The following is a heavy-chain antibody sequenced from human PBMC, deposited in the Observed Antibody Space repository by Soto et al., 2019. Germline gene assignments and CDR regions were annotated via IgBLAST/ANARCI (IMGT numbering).Heavy chain of an antibody. CDR3: ARATYYYDSSGYYWFDP. D-gene: IGHD3-22*01. J-gene: IGHJ5*02. V-gene: IGHV4-4*07. Sequence: PSETLSLTCTVSGGSISSYYWSWIRQPAGKGLEWIGRIYTSGSTNYNPSLKSRVTMSVDTSKNQFSLKLSSVTAADTAVYYCARATYYYDSSGYYWFDPWGQGTLVTVS. CDR2: IYTSGST. CDR1: GGSISSYY.